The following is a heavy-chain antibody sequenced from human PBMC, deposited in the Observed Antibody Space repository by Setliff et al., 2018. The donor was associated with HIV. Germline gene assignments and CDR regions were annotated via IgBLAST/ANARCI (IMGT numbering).Heavy chain of an antibody. Sequence: SVKVSCKASGGTFSSYAISWVRQAPGQGLEWMGGIIPIFGTANYAQKFQGRVTMTTDTSTSTVYMELSSLRSEDTAVYYCARESGDYSDYSDWGQGTLVTVSS. CDR1: GGTFSSYA. V-gene: IGHV1-69*05. D-gene: IGHD4-17*01. J-gene: IGHJ4*02. CDR2: IIPIFGTA. CDR3: ARESGDYSDYSD.